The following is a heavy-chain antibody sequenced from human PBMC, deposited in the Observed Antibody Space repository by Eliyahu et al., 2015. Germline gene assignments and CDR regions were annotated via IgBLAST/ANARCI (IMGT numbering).Heavy chain of an antibody. D-gene: IGHD1-1*01. CDR3: ARGGSSWNDAPLDY. J-gene: IGHJ4*02. Sequence: EVQLVESGGELVXPXGSLXLSCAXSGFTFGNYWMHWVRQAPGKGLVWVSRIKSDGSITAYPDSVEGRFTISRDNAKNTLYLQMNSLRAEDTAVYYCARGGSSWNDAPLDYWGQGTLVTVSS. V-gene: IGHV3-74*01. CDR2: IKSDGSIT. CDR1: GFTFGNYW.